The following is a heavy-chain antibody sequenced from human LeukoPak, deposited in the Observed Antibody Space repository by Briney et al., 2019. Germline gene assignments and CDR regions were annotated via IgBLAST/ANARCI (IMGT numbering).Heavy chain of an antibody. CDR1: GFTFSSFW. CDR3: VKDHTGEQHK. Sequence: GGSLRLSCAASGFTFSSFWIHWLRQVPGRGLVWVARINPESTTISYADSVKGRSTISRDNARNTLYLQMNSLRVEDTAIYYCVKDHTGEQHKWGQGTLVTVSS. V-gene: IGHV3-74*01. D-gene: IGHD1-1*01. CDR2: INPESTTI. J-gene: IGHJ4*02.